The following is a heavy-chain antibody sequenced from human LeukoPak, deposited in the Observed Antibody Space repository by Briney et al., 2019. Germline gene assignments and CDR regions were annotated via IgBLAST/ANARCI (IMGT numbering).Heavy chain of an antibody. J-gene: IGHJ2*01. Sequence: GGSLRLSCVASGFTFSSYSMSWVRQAPGKGLEWVSLIYSGGNTYYADSVKGRFTISRDNSKNTLFLQMNSLRAEDTAVYSCARYSSGWYFDLWGRGTLVTVSS. V-gene: IGHV3-53*01. D-gene: IGHD6-19*01. CDR1: GFTFSSYS. CDR2: IYSGGNT. CDR3: ARYSSGWYFDL.